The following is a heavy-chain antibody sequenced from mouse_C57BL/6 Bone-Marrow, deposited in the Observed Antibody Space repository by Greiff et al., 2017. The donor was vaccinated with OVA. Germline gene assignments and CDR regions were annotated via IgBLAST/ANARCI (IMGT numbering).Heavy chain of an antibody. Sequence: VQLQQSGPELVKPGASVKLSCKASGYTFTDYNMHWVKQSHGKSLEWIGYINPNNGGTNYNQKFKGKATLTVDTSSSTAYMQLRSLTSEDSAVYYCARAPSGRFAGWGQGTLVTVSA. J-gene: IGHJ3*01. CDR2: INPNNGGT. CDR1: GYTFTDYN. D-gene: IGHD1-3*01. CDR3: ARAPSGRFAG. V-gene: IGHV1-22*01.